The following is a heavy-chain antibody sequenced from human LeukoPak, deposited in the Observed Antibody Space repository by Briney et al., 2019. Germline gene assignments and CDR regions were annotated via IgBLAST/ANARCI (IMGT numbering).Heavy chain of an antibody. CDR2: ISSSSSTI. V-gene: IGHV3-48*01. J-gene: IGHJ1*01. CDR1: GFTFSTYS. Sequence: GGSLRLSCAASGFTFSTYSMKWVRQAPGKGLEWVSYISSSSSTIYYADSVRGRSTISRDNSKSTLYLQMNSLRAEDTAVYYCAKDRSGPAEHWGQGTLVTVSS. CDR3: AKDRSGPAEH.